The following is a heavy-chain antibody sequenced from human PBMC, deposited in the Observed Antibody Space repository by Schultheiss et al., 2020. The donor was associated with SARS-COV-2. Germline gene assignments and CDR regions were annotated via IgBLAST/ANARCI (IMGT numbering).Heavy chain of an antibody. CDR2: INHSGST. J-gene: IGHJ6*02. V-gene: IGHV4-34*01. CDR3: ARQNYDFWSGVQGFYYYGMDV. CDR1: GGSFSGYY. D-gene: IGHD3-3*01. Sequence: SQTLSLTCAVYGGSFSGYYWSWIRQPPGKGLEWIGEINHSGSTNYNPSLKSRVTISVDTSKNQFSLKLSSVTAADTAVYYCARQNYDFWSGVQGFYYYGMDVWGQGTTVTVSS.